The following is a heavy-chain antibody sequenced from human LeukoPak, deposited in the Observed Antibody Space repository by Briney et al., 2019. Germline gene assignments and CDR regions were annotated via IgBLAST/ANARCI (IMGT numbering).Heavy chain of an antibody. V-gene: IGHV3-66*02. CDR3: ASTVYSSGWGVGVFFDY. CDR1: GFTVSSNY. D-gene: IGHD6-19*01. CDR2: IYSGGST. Sequence: GGSLRLSCAASGFTVSSNYMSWVRQAPGKGLEWVPVIYSGGSTYYADSVKGRFTISRDNSKNTLCLQMNSLRAEDTAVYYCASTVYSSGWGVGVFFDYWGQGTLVTVSS. J-gene: IGHJ4*02.